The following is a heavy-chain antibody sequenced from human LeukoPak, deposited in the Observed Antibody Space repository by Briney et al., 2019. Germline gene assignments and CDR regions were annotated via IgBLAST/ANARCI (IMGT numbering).Heavy chain of an antibody. Sequence: PSETLSLTCTVSGYSINSGYYWGWIRQPPGKGLEWIGSIYYSGSTYYNPSLKSRVTISVDTSKNQFSLKLSSVTAADTAVYYCARELDMITFGGVIATTDYWGQGTLVTVSS. CDR1: GYSINSGYY. J-gene: IGHJ4*02. CDR3: ARELDMITFGGVIATTDY. D-gene: IGHD3-16*02. V-gene: IGHV4-38-2*02. CDR2: IYYSGST.